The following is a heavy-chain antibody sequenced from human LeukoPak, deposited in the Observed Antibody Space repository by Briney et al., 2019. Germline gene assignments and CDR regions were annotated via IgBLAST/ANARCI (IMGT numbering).Heavy chain of an antibody. CDR3: AAHLNIAVALY. Sequence: SVKVSCKASGFTFTSSAVQWVRQARGQRLEWIGWIVVGSGNTNYAQKFQEKVTITRDMSTSTAYMELSSLRSEDTAVYYCAAHLNIAVALYWGQGTLVTVSS. CDR2: IVVGSGNT. V-gene: IGHV1-58*01. J-gene: IGHJ4*02. CDR1: GFTFTSSA. D-gene: IGHD6-19*01.